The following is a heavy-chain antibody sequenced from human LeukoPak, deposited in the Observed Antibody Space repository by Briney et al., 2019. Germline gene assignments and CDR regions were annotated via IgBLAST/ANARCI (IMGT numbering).Heavy chain of an antibody. CDR1: GYTLTELS. Sequence: ASVKVSCKVSGYTLTELSMHWVRQAPGKGLEWMGGFEPEDGETIYAQKFQGRVTMTEDTSTDTAYMELSSLRSGDTAVYYCATKSAGHQVGAIWFDPWGQGTLVTVSS. V-gene: IGHV1-24*01. CDR3: ATKSAGHQVGAIWFDP. CDR2: FEPEDGET. J-gene: IGHJ5*02. D-gene: IGHD1-26*01.